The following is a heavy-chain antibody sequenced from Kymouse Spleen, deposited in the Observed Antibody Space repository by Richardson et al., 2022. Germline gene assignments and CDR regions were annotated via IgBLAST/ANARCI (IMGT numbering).Heavy chain of an antibody. CDR3: ARDTGFGLRGAHYYYYYGMDV. V-gene: IGHV3-21*03. D-gene: IGHD3-10*01. J-gene: IGHJ6*02. CDR2: ISSSSSYI. Sequence: EVQLVESGGGLVKPGGSLRLSCAASGFTFSSYSMNWVRQAPGKGLEWVSSISSSSSYIYYADSVKGRFTISRDNAKNSLYLQMNSLRAEDTAVYYCARDTGFGLRGAHYYYYYGMDVWGQGTTVTVSS. CDR1: GFTFSSYS.